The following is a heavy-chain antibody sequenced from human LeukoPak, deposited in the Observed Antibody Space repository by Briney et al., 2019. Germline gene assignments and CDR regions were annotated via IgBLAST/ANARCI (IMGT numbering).Heavy chain of an antibody. CDR2: IYSGGTT. CDR3: VRGQITLTL. J-gene: IGHJ4*02. Sequence: GGSLRLSCAASGFSVRSNYMSWVRQAPGKGLEWVSVIYSGGTTYYADSVKGRFTISRDNSKNTLYLQMNSLRAEDTAVYYCVRGQITLTLWGQGTLVTVSS. D-gene: IGHD3-22*01. CDR1: GFSVRSNY. V-gene: IGHV3-53*01.